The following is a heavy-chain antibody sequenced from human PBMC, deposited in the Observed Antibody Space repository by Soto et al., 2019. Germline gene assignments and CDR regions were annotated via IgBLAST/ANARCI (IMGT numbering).Heavy chain of an antibody. Sequence: SQTLSLTCAISGDSVSSNSAAWNWIRQSPSRGLGWLGRTYYRSKWYNDYAVSVKSRITINPDTSKNQFSLQLNSVTPEDTAVYYCARDRSSSSELVNWFDPWGQGTLVTVSS. D-gene: IGHD6-6*01. V-gene: IGHV6-1*01. CDR3: ARDRSSSSELVNWFDP. CDR1: GDSVSSNSAA. J-gene: IGHJ5*02. CDR2: TYYRSKWYN.